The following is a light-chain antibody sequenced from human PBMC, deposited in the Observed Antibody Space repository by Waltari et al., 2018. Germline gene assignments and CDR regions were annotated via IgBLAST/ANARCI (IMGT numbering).Light chain of an antibody. Sequence: SYELTQPPSVSVSPGQTASITCSGDILGNKYASWYQQKPGQSPLLVIYQDTKRPSEIPERFSDSKSANAATLTITGTQAMDEADYFCQALGTGAWVFGGGTKLTVL. CDR1: ILGNKY. CDR2: QDT. J-gene: IGLJ3*02. CDR3: QALGTGAWV. V-gene: IGLV3-1*01.